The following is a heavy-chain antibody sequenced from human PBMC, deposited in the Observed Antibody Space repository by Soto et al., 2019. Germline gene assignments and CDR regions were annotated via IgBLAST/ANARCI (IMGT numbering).Heavy chain of an antibody. D-gene: IGHD3-22*01. Sequence: EVQLVESGGGLVQPGGSLRLSCAASGFTFSSYWMHWVRQAPGKGLVWVSRIDGDGSITTYADSVKGRFTVSRDNAKNALYLQMNSLRAEDTAVYYCIRDGYDYDSSSDYFGYWGQGTLVNVSS. CDR3: IRDGYDYDSSSDYFGY. CDR2: IDGDGSIT. V-gene: IGHV3-74*01. J-gene: IGHJ4*02. CDR1: GFTFSSYW.